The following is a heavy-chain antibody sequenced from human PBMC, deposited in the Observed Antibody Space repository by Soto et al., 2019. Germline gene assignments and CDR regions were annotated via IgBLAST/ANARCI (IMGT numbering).Heavy chain of an antibody. Sequence: GGSLRLSCAASGFTFSSYAMHWVRQAPGKGLEWVAVISYDGSNKYYADSVKGRFTISRDNSKNTLYLQMNSLRAEDTAVYFCARDSGRYCSSTSCHNTPGEFDPWGQGTLVTVSS. V-gene: IGHV3-30-3*01. CDR2: ISYDGSNK. CDR1: GFTFSSYA. D-gene: IGHD2-2*02. J-gene: IGHJ5*02. CDR3: ARDSGRYCSSTSCHNTPGEFDP.